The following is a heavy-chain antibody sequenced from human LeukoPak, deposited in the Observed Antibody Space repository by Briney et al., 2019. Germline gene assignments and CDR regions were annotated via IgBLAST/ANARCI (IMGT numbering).Heavy chain of an antibody. V-gene: IGHV4-4*02. Sequence: SGTLSLTCAVSGDSISSDIWWNWVRQPPGKGLEWIGEIHHSGGINYNPSLKSRVTISLDKSKNQFSLELNSVTAADTALYYCSRGGDYRHHYWGQGTLVTVSS. D-gene: IGHD3-10*01. J-gene: IGHJ4*02. CDR2: IHHSGGI. CDR3: SRGGDYRHHY. CDR1: GDSISSDIW.